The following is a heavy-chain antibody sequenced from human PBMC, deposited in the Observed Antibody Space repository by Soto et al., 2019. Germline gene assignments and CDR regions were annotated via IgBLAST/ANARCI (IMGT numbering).Heavy chain of an antibody. CDR1: GCSISSGGYS. V-gene: IGHV4-30-2*01. D-gene: IGHD4-17*01. J-gene: IGHJ4*02. CDR3: ASGTIGDYTDGFDY. Sequence: QLQLQESGSGLVKPSQTLSLTCAVSGCSISSGGYSWSWIRQPPGTGLEWIGYIYHSGSTYYNPSLKSRVTISVARSKSQFSLKLSSVTAAYTSVYYCASGTIGDYTDGFDYWGQGTLVTVSS. CDR2: IYHSGST.